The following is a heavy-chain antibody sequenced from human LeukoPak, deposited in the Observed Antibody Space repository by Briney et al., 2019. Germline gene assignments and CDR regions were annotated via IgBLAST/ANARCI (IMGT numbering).Heavy chain of an antibody. D-gene: IGHD2-21*02. J-gene: IGHJ4*02. Sequence: GGSLRLSCAASGFTFSSYGMHWVRQAPGKGLEWVAFIRYDGSNKYYADSVKGRFTISRDNSKNTLYLQMNSLTSEDTAVYYCAKVKTDILIADSWGQGTLVTVSS. CDR2: IRYDGSNK. CDR1: GFTFSSYG. CDR3: AKVKTDILIADS. V-gene: IGHV3-30*02.